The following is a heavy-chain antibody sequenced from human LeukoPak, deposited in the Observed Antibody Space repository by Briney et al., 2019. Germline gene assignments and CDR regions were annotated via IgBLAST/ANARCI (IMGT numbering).Heavy chain of an antibody. CDR2: IYYSGST. CDR1: GGSISSGSYY. D-gene: IGHD2/OR15-2a*01. CDR3: AAFQAGFDY. J-gene: IGHJ4*02. Sequence: PSETLSLTCTVSGGSISSGSYYWGWIRQPPGKGLEWIGSIYYSGSTYYNPSLKSRVTISVDTSKNQFSLKLSSVTAADTAVYYCAAFQAGFDYWGQGTLVTVSS. V-gene: IGHV4-39*07.